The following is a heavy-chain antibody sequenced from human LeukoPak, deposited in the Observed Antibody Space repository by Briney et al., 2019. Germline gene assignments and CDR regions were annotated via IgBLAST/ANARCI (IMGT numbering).Heavy chain of an antibody. CDR1: GYSFTSYR. D-gene: IGHD3-22*01. CDR3: GRLQTDSSGYHYYYYYYIDV. J-gene: IGHJ6*03. V-gene: IGHV5-51*01. CDR2: IYVGDSDT. Sequence: GESLRISCKASGYSFTSYRIGWVRQMPGKGLEWMGAIYVGDSDTTYSPSFQGQVTISADKSIRTAYLEWSSLKASDTAMYYCGRLQTDSSGYHYYYYYYIDVWGKGTAVTVSS.